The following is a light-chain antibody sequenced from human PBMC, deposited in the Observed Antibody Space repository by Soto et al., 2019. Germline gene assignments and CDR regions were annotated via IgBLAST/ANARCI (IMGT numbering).Light chain of an antibody. CDR3: SSYAGNSALV. CDR2: EAT. J-gene: IGLJ2*01. V-gene: IGLV2-23*01. CDR1: SSDVGSYNL. Sequence: QSVLTQPASVSGSPGQSITISCTGTSSDVGSYNLVSWYQQHPGKAPKLMIYEATKRPSGVSNRFSGSKSGTTASLTISGLQAEDEADYYCSSYAGNSALVFGGGTKLTVL.